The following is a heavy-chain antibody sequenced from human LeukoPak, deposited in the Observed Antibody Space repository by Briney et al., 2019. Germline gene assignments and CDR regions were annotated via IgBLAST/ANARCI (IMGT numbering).Heavy chain of an antibody. CDR3: ARHMPYAGIDFYY. D-gene: IGHD4-23*01. CDR2: VYHSGST. V-gene: IGHV4-39*01. CDR1: GAPISSESYY. J-gene: IGHJ4*02. Sequence: PSETLSLTCTVAGAPISSESYYWGWIRQPPGKGREWIGAVYHSGSTNYNPSLKSRVTISLDTSKNQFSLHLYSATAAHTAVCDCARHMPYAGIDFYYWGQGILVSVSS.